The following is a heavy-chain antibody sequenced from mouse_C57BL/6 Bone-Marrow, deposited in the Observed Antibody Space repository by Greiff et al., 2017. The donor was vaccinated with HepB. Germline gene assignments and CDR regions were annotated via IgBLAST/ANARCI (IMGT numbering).Heavy chain of an antibody. CDR2: IYPRDGST. V-gene: IGHV1-85*01. CDR1: GYTFTSYD. CDR3: ARGLGYGNYTWFAY. D-gene: IGHD2-1*01. J-gene: IGHJ3*01. Sequence: VMLVESGPELVKPGASVKLSCKASGYTFTSYDINWVKQRPGQGLEWIGWIYPRDGSTKYNEKFKGKATLTVDTSSSTAYMELHSLTSEDSAVYFCARGLGYGNYTWFAYWGQGTLVTVSA.